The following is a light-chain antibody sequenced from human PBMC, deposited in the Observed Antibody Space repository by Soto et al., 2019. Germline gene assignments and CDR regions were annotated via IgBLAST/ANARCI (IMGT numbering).Light chain of an antibody. CDR2: NVS. CDR3: SSYTTGSPYVV. J-gene: IGLJ2*01. Sequence: QAVVTQPASVSGSPGQSITISCTGTSSDVGGYNHISWYQQHPGKVPQLLIYNVSHRPSGVSNRFSGSKSGNTASLTISGLQAEDEADYHCSSYTTGSPYVVFGGGTKVTVL. CDR1: SSDVGGYNH. V-gene: IGLV2-14*01.